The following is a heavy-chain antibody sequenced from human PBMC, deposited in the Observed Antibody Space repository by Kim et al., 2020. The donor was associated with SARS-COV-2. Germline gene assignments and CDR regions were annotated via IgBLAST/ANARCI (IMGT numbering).Heavy chain of an antibody. V-gene: IGHV4-59*01. CDR3: ARDGTSSGWHNWFDP. D-gene: IGHD6-19*01. Sequence: PPLQSRVTISVDTSKTPFSLKLGSVTAADTAVYYCARDGTSSGWHNWFDPWGQGTLVTVSS. J-gene: IGHJ5*02.